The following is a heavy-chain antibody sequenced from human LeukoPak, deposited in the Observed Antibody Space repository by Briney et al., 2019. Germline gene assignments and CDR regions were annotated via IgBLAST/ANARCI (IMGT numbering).Heavy chain of an antibody. CDR3: AKSLGGGYSYGYYYHYGMDV. V-gene: IGHV4-61*02. J-gene: IGHJ6*02. Sequence: SETLSLTCTVSGGSISSGSYYWSWIRQPAGKGLEWIGRIYTSGSTNYNPSLKSRVTISVDTSKNQFSLKLSSVTAADTAVYYCAKSLGGGYSYGYYYHYGMDVWGQGTTVTVSS. CDR2: IYTSGST. CDR1: GGSISSGSYY. D-gene: IGHD5-18*01.